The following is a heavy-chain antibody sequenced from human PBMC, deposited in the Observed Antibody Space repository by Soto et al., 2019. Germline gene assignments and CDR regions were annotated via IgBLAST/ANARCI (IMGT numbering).Heavy chain of an antibody. V-gene: IGHV4-4*07. CDR1: GGSIRGYY. Sequence: QMQLQESGPGLVKPSETLSLTCTVSGGSIRGYYWSWIRQSAGMRLEWIGRMHTSGSTNYNPSLKGRVTISVDMSKNQLSLKLTSVTAADTALYYCVRASMPKAHFDSWGQGTLVSVSS. J-gene: IGHJ4*02. CDR3: VRASMPKAHFDS. CDR2: MHTSGST. D-gene: IGHD2-2*01.